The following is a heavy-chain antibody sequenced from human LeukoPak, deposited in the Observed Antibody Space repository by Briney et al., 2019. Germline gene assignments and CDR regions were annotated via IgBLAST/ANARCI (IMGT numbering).Heavy chain of an antibody. CDR3: ARVLVAGSWYRGHNWFDP. CDR2: IYYSGST. J-gene: IGHJ5*02. CDR1: GGSISSYY. V-gene: IGHV4-59*01. Sequence: SETLSLTCTVSGGSISSYYWSWIRQPPGKGLGWIGYIYYSGSTNYNPSLKSRVTISVDTSKNQFSLKLSSVTAADTAVYYCARVLVAGSWYRGHNWFDPWGQGTLVTVSS. D-gene: IGHD6-13*01.